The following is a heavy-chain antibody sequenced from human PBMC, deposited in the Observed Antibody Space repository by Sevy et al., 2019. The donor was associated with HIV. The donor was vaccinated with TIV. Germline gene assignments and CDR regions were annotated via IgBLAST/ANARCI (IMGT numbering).Heavy chain of an antibody. J-gene: IGHJ4*02. V-gene: IGHV4-4*02. D-gene: IGHD6-25*01. CDR2: MYHRGTT. CDR1: GDSIISSHW. Sequence: SETLSLTCTVSGDSIISSHWWSWFRQTPGKGLEWIGDMYHRGTTNYNPSLKTRVIISVDKSKNQFFLKLTSVTAADTAVYYCAAAAGTDILGYYFGSWGQGSSVTVSP. CDR3: AAAAGTDILGYYFGS.